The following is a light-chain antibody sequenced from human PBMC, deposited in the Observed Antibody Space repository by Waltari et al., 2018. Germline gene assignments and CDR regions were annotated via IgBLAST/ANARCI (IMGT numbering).Light chain of an antibody. Sequence: QSALTQPASVSGSPGQSISISCTGTSSDVGGYDYVSWYQQYPGKAPKLMIFDVSNRPSGVSDRFSGSKSGNTSSLTISRLQAEDEAYYYCRSYSTSSTLLVFGGGTKVTVL. J-gene: IGLJ2*01. CDR2: DVS. CDR3: RSYSTSSTLLV. V-gene: IGLV2-14*03. CDR1: SSDVGGYDY.